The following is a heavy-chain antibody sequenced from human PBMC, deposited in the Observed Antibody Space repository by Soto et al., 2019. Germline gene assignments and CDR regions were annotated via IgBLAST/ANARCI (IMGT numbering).Heavy chain of an antibody. CDR1: GFTFRKYA. V-gene: IGHV3-23*01. D-gene: IGHD3-22*01. CDR3: AKVRERYDSSGYYYYYYGMDV. Sequence: RRLSCAASGFTFRKYAMSWVRQAPGKGLEWVSLLTGSGVTTYYADSVKGRFTISRDNSKNTLNLQMNSLRAEDTAIYYCAKVRERYDSSGYYYYYYGMDVWGQGTTVTVSS. CDR2: LTGSGVTT. J-gene: IGHJ6*02.